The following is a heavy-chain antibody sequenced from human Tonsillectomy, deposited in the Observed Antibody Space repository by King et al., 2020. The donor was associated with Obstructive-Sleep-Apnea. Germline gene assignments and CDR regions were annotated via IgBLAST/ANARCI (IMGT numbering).Heavy chain of an antibody. Sequence: QLVQSGGGLVQPGGSLRLSCAASGFKFSDHYMDWVRQAPGKGLEWVGRSRNRVNSYTTDYAASLQGRFTISRADSKNSLHLQMNSLKTEDTAVYFCATTTVTTGAFEIWGQGTMVTVSS. CDR1: GFKFSDHY. J-gene: IGHJ3*02. CDR3: ATTTVTTGAFEI. D-gene: IGHD4-17*01. V-gene: IGHV3-72*01. CDR2: SRNRVNSYTT.